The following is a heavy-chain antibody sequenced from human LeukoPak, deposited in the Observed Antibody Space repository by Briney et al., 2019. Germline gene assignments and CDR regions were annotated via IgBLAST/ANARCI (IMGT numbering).Heavy chain of an antibody. CDR1: GGSFSGYY. Sequence: SETLSLTCAVYGGSFSGYYWSWIRQPRGKGLEWIGEINHSGSTNYNPSLKSRVTISVDTSKNQFSLKLSSVTAADTAVYYCARGRRDNWFDPWGQGTLVTVSS. CDR2: INHSGST. V-gene: IGHV4-34*01. CDR3: ARGRRDNWFDP. J-gene: IGHJ5*02.